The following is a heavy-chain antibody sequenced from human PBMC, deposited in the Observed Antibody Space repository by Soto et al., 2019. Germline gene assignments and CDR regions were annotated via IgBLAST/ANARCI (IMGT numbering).Heavy chain of an antibody. Sequence: SETLSLTCAVYGGSFSGYYWSWIRQPPGKGLEWIGEINHSGSTNYNPSLKSRVTISVDTSKNQFSLKLSSVTAADTAVYYCARGYFGVVIQSPKTFDPWGQGTLVTVS. D-gene: IGHD3-3*01. CDR2: INHSGST. V-gene: IGHV4-34*01. CDR3: ARGYFGVVIQSPKTFDP. J-gene: IGHJ5*02. CDR1: GGSFSGYY.